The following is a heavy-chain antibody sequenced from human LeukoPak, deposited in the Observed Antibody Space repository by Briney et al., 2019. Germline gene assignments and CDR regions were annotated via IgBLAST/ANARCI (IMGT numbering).Heavy chain of an antibody. CDR1: GYRYTDYW. J-gene: IGHJ4*02. Sequence: SLKISCKGSGYRYTDYWIGWVRQMPGKGLEWMGIICPGDSDTRYSPSFQGQVTISAYKSISTAYLQCSSLEVSDTAMYYCARHFYSDSSAYYPFDYWGQGTLVTVSS. V-gene: IGHV5-51*01. CDR3: ARHFYSDSSAYYPFDY. CDR2: ICPGDSDT. D-gene: IGHD3-22*01.